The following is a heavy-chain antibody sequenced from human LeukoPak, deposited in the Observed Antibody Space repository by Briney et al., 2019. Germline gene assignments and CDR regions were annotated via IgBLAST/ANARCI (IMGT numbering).Heavy chain of an antibody. CDR2: INHSGST. J-gene: IGHJ4*02. CDR1: GGSFSGYY. V-gene: IGHV4-34*01. D-gene: IGHD2-2*01. Sequence: PSETLSLTCAVYGGSFSGYYWSWIRQPPGKGLEWIGEINHSGSTNYNPSPKSRVTISVDTSKNQFSLKLSSVTAADTAVYYCARGPSRYCSSTSCPKTLFDYWGQGTLVTVSS. CDR3: ARGPSRYCSSTSCPKTLFDY.